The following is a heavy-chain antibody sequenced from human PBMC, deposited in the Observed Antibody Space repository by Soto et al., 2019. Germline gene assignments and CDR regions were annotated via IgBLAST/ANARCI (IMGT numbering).Heavy chain of an antibody. J-gene: IGHJ4*02. CDR2: ISWNGDAT. CDR3: ANLPLYGSGFDC. CDR1: GFTFDDYA. V-gene: IGHV3-9*01. Sequence: EVQLVESGGGLVQPGGSLRLSCAASGFTFDDYAIHWVRQIPGKGLEWGSGISWNGDATGYADSVKGRFTISRDNAKTSLYLQMDSLKSENTAMYYCANLPLYGSGFDCWGQGTLVTVSS. D-gene: IGHD3-10*01.